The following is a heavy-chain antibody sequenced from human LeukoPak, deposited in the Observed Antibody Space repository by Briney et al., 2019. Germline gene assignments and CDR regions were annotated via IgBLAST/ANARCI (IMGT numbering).Heavy chain of an antibody. Sequence: GGSLRLSCAASGFTFSNAWMSWVRQAPGKGLEWVSTISNSDDNTYYAESVKGRFTISRDNSKNTLYLQMNSLKSEDTAVYYCAKGSCSSTTCLKTDWGQGAPVTVSS. D-gene: IGHD2-2*01. CDR1: GFTFSNAW. V-gene: IGHV3-23*01. CDR3: AKGSCSSTTCLKTD. CDR2: ISNSDDNT. J-gene: IGHJ4*02.